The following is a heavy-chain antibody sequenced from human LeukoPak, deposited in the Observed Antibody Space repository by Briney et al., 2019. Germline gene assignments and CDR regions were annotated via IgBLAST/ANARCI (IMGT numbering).Heavy chain of an antibody. CDR3: ARDILTGYSNWFDP. D-gene: IGHD3-9*01. Sequence: SETLSLTCTVSGGSISSYYWSWIRQPPGKGLEWIGYIYYSGSTNYNPSLKSRVTISVDTSKNQFSLKLSSVTAADTAVYYCARDILTGYSNWFDPWGQGTLVTASS. J-gene: IGHJ5*02. CDR2: IYYSGST. CDR1: GGSISSYY. V-gene: IGHV4-59*01.